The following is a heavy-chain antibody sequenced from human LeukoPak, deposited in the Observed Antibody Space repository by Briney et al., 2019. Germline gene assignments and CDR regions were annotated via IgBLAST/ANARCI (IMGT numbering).Heavy chain of an antibody. D-gene: IGHD6-19*01. V-gene: IGHV1-24*01. CDR1: GYTLTELS. CDR2: FDPEDGET. CDR3: ATVLVAGTVFDY. Sequence: GASVKVSCKVSGYTLTELSIHWVRQAPGKGLEWMGGFDPEDGETIYAQKLQGRVTMTADTSTDTAYMELSSLRSEDPAVYYCATVLVAGTVFDYWGQGTLVTVSS. J-gene: IGHJ4*02.